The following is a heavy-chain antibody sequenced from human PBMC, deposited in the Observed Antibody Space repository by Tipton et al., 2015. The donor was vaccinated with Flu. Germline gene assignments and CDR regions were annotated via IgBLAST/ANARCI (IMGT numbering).Heavy chain of an antibody. CDR1: GYTFTTYG. Sequence: QLVQSGAEVKKPGASVKVSCKASGYTFTTYGISWVRQAPGQGLEWMGWISAYNGNTNYAQKLQGRVIMTTDTSTSTAYMELRSLRSDDTAGYYCARAADTAMLDDAFDIWGQGTMVTVSS. D-gene: IGHD5-18*01. J-gene: IGHJ3*02. V-gene: IGHV1-18*01. CDR3: ARAADTAMLDDAFDI. CDR2: ISAYNGNT.